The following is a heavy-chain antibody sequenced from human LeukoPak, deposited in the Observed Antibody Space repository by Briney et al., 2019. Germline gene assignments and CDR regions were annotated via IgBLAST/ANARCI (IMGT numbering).Heavy chain of an antibody. J-gene: IGHJ6*02. Sequence: ASVKVSCKASGYTFTSYGISWVRQAPGQGLEWMGWISAYNGNTNYAQKLQGRVTMTTDTSTSTAYMELRSLRSDDTAVYYCARDDPRIVGAPGWGTYYYYGMDVWGQGTTVTVSS. CDR2: ISAYNGNT. V-gene: IGHV1-18*01. CDR1: GYTFTSYG. CDR3: ARDDPRIVGAPGWGTYYYYGMDV. D-gene: IGHD1-26*01.